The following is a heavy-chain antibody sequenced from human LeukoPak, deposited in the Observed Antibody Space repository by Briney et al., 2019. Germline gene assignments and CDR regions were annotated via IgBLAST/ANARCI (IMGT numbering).Heavy chain of an antibody. V-gene: IGHV3-21*01. CDR3: ARDYWPVDIVATIGY. Sequence: GGSLRLSCAASGFTFSSYDMNWVRQAPGKGLEWVSNINGGATSTSYADSVKGRFTISRDNAKNSLYLQMNSLRAEDTAVYYCARDYWPVDIVATIGYWGQGTLVTVSS. CDR2: INGGATST. CDR1: GFTFSSYD. J-gene: IGHJ4*02. D-gene: IGHD5-12*01.